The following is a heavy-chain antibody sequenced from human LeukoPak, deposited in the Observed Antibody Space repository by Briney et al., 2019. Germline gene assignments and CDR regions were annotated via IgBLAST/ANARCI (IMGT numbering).Heavy chain of an antibody. CDR3: ARDFDY. Sequence: SETLSLTCTVSGGSLSSGSYYWGWIRQPPGKGLEWIGSIYYSGSIYFSGGSDYNPSLKSRVTISGDTSKNHFSLRLSSVTAADTAEYYCARDFDYWGQGTLVTVSS. CDR1: GGSLSSGSYY. CDR2: SIYYSGSIYFSGGS. V-gene: IGHV4-39*07. J-gene: IGHJ4*02.